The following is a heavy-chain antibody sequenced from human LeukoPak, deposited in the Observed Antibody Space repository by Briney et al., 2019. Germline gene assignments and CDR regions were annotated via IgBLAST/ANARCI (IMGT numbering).Heavy chain of an antibody. CDR3: ARDPGTMVRGPYGGYYYGMDV. J-gene: IGHJ6*02. V-gene: IGHV3-20*04. Sequence: PGGSLRLSCAASGFTFDDYGMSWVRQAPGKGLEWVSGINWNGGSTGYADSVKGRFTISRDNSKNTLYLQMNSLRAEDTAVYYCARDPGTMVRGPYGGYYYGMDVWGQGTTVTVSS. CDR1: GFTFDDYG. D-gene: IGHD3-10*01. CDR2: INWNGGST.